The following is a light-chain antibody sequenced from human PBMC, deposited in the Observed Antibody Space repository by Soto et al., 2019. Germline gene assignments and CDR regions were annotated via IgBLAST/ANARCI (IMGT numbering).Light chain of an antibody. J-gene: IGKJ1*01. CDR3: QHMRT. CDR2: AAS. V-gene: IGKV2-28*01. Sequence: DIVVTQSPLSLPVTPVEPSSITFMSSQSLLHRNGYNYLDWYLQRPGKAPKLLIYAASTLQGGVPSRFSGSGFGTEFSLTISSLQPDDFGSYYYQHMRTFGQGTKVDI. CDR1: QSLLHRNGYNY.